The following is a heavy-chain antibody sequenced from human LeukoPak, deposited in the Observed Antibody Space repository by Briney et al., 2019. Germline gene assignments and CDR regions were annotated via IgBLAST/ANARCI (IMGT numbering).Heavy chain of an antibody. J-gene: IGHJ5*02. CDR1: GFTFSSYS. V-gene: IGHV3-21*01. CDR2: ISSSSSYI. Sequence: PGGSLRLSCAASGFTFSSYSMNWVRQAPGKGLEWVSSISSSSSYIYYADSVKGRFTISRDNAKNSLYLQMNSLRAEDTAVYYCARATGPEGWFDPWGQGTLVTVSS. CDR3: ARATGPEGWFDP.